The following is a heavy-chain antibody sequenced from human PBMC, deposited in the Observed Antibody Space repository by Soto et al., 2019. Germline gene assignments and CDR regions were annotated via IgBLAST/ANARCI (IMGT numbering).Heavy chain of an antibody. Sequence: GGSLRLSCAASGFTFSDYYMHWIRQAPGKGLEWLSYITSSGSTMYHADSVKGRFTISRDNAKNSLYLQMNSLRAEDTAVYYCARDIGGSPDYWGQGTLVTVSS. CDR1: GFTFSDYY. V-gene: IGHV3-11*01. CDR2: ITSSGSTM. CDR3: ARDIGGSPDY. D-gene: IGHD3-16*01. J-gene: IGHJ4*02.